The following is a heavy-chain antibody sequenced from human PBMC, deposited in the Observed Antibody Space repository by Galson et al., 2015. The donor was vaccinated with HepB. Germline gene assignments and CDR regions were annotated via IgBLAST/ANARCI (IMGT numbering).Heavy chain of an antibody. CDR1: GYSFTSYW. D-gene: IGHD3-10*01. CDR3: ARRGYGSGRSSDWFDP. Sequence: QSGAEVKKPGESLKISCKGSGYSFTSYWIGWVRQMPGKGLEWMGIIYPGDSDTRYSPSFQGQVTISADKSISTAYLQWSSLKASDTAMYYCARRGYGSGRSSDWFDPWGQGTLVTASS. V-gene: IGHV5-51*01. J-gene: IGHJ5*02. CDR2: IYPGDSDT.